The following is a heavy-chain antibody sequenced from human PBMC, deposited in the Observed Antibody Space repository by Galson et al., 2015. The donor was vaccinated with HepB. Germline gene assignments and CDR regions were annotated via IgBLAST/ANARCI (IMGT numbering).Heavy chain of an antibody. D-gene: IGHD3-22*01. CDR3: ARDDRQRARCFDP. J-gene: IGHJ5*02. V-gene: IGHV4-39*07. Sequence: ETLSLTCSVSGDSISSSTYYWAWIRQPPGKGLEWIGSLYYGGSTYYNPSLRSRVTISVDTSKNQFSLHLKSVSAADTAVYYCARDDRQRARCFDPWGHGTLVTVSS. CDR2: LYYGGST. CDR1: GDSISSSTYY.